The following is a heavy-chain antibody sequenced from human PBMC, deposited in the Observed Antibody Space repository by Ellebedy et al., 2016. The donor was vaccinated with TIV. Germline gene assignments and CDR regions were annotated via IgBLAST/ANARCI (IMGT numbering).Heavy chain of an antibody. CDR1: GGSFSGYY. CDR2: INHSGST. Sequence: GSLRLSXAVYGGSFSGYYWNWIRQPPGKGLEWIGEINHSGSTNYNPSLKSRVTISVDTSKNQFSLKLSSVTAADTAVYYCAKSLHYSSSSFFDFWGQGTLVTVSS. D-gene: IGHD6-6*01. V-gene: IGHV4-34*01. CDR3: AKSLHYSSSSFFDF. J-gene: IGHJ4*02.